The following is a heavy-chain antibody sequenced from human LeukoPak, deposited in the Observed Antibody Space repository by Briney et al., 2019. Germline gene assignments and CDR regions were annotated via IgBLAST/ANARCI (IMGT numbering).Heavy chain of an antibody. CDR2: ISAYNGNT. V-gene: IGHV1-18*04. CDR3: ARDYDILTGFYVLGAFDI. J-gene: IGHJ3*02. CDR1: GYTFTGYY. D-gene: IGHD3-9*01. Sequence: ASVKVSCKASGYTFTGYYMHWVRQAPGQGLEWMGWISAYNGNTNYAQKLQGRVTMTTDTSTSTAYMELRSLRSDDTAVYYCARDYDILTGFYVLGAFDIWGQGTMVTVSS.